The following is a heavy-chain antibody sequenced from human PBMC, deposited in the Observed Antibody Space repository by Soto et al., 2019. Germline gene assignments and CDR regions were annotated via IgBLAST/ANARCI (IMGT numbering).Heavy chain of an antibody. CDR1: GFSLSTSGVG. J-gene: IGHJ6*02. Sequence: SGPTLGNPTQTLTLTCTFPGFSLSTSGVGVGWIRQPPGKALEWLALIYWDDDKRYSPSLKSRLTITKGTSKNQVVLTMTNMDPVDTATYYCARIYCSGGSCLNYCYYYGMDVWGQGTTVTVSS. V-gene: IGHV2-5*02. CDR3: ARIYCSGGSCLNYCYYYGMDV. D-gene: IGHD2-15*01. CDR2: IYWDDDK.